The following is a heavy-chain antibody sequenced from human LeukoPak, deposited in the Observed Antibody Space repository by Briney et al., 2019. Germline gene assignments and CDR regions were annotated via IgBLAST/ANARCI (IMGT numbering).Heavy chain of an antibody. CDR3: AHQYYDYVWGSYRYFDY. D-gene: IGHD3-16*02. Sequence: SGPTLVKPTQTLTLTCTFSGFSLSNSGVGVGWIRQPPGKALEWLALIYWDDDKRYSPSLKSRLTITKDTSKNQVVLTMTNMDPVDTATYYCAHQYYDYVWGSYRYFDYWGQGTLVTVSS. CDR2: IYWDDDK. CDR1: GFSLSNSGVG. J-gene: IGHJ4*02. V-gene: IGHV2-5*02.